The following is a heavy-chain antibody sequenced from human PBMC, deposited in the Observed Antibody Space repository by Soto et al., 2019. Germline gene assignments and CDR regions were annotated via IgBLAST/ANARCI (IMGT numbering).Heavy chain of an antibody. J-gene: IGHJ5*02. CDR1: GYTFTSYG. Sequence: ASVKVSCKASGYTFTSYGISWVRQAPGQGLEWMGWISAYNGNTNYAQKLQGRVTMTTDTSTSTAYMELRSLRSEDTAVYYCASGAPYDFLTRYKTNSSDPWCPGTLVTLFS. D-gene: IGHD3-9*01. CDR3: ASGAPYDFLTRYKTNSSDP. CDR2: ISAYNGNT. V-gene: IGHV1-18*01.